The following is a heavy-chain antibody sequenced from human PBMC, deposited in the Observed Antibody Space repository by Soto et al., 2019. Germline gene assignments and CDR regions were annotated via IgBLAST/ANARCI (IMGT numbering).Heavy chain of an antibody. Sequence: DVHLVESGGGLVQPGRSLRLSCAASGFTFDDFAMHWVRQVPGKGLEWVSSISWNSGNIVYADSVKGRFTISRDSAKNSLYLQMNSLRTEDTALYYCAKGAVTTIFGYFDYWGQGPLVTVSS. J-gene: IGHJ4*02. CDR1: GFTFDDFA. CDR2: ISWNSGNI. V-gene: IGHV3-9*01. D-gene: IGHD3-3*01. CDR3: AKGAVTTIFGYFDY.